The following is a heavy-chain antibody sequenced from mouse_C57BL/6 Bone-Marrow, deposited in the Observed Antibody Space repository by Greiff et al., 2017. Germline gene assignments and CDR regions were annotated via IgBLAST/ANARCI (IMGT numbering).Heavy chain of an antibody. CDR1: GYTFTDYY. Sequence: EVQLQQSGAELVRPGASVKLSCKASGYTFTDYYINWVKQRPGQGLEWIGRIDPEDGETKYAPKFQGKATITADTSSNTAYLQLSSLTSEDTAVYYCARAGFAYWGQGTLVTVSA. V-gene: IGHV14-2*01. CDR2: IDPEDGET. J-gene: IGHJ3*01. CDR3: ARAGFAY.